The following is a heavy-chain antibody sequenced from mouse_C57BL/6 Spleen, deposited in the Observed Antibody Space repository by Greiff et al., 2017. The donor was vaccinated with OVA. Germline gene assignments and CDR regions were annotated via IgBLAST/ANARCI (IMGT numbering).Heavy chain of an antibody. V-gene: IGHV1-52*01. Sequence: QVQLKQPGAELVRPGSSVKLSCKASGYTFTSYWMHWVKQRPIQGLEWIGNIDPSDSETHYNQKFKDKATLTVDKSSSTAYMQLSSLTSEDSAVYYCARLGDYDGAYYFDYWGQGTTLTVSS. CDR3: ARLGDYDGAYYFDY. J-gene: IGHJ2*01. CDR2: IDPSDSET. D-gene: IGHD2-4*01. CDR1: GYTFTSYW.